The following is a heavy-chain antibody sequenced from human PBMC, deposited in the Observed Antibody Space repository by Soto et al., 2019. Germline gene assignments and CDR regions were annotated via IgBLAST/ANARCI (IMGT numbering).Heavy chain of an antibody. CDR3: ARTTIFGVVEPDQYGMDV. D-gene: IGHD3-3*01. CDR1: GGTFSSYA. Sequence: QVQLVQSGAEVKKPGSSVKVSCKASGGTFSSYAISWVRQAPGQGLEWMGGIIPIFGTANYAQKFQGRVTITADESTSTAYMELSSLRSEDTAVYYCARTTIFGVVEPDQYGMDVWGQGTTVTVSS. J-gene: IGHJ6*02. CDR2: IIPIFGTA. V-gene: IGHV1-69*01.